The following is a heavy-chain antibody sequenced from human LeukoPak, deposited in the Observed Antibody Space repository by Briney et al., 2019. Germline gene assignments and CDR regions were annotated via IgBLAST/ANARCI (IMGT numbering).Heavy chain of an antibody. D-gene: IGHD2-15*01. V-gene: IGHV4-59*12. CDR1: GGSISSYY. CDR3: ARGSLESGASLYCSGGSCYEGNFDY. Sequence: SETLSLTCTVSGGSISSYYWSWIRQPPGKGLEWIGYIYYSGTTNYNPSLKSRVTISVDTSKNQFSLKLSSVTAADTAVYYCARGSLESGASLYCSGGSCYEGNFDYWGQGTLVTVSS. CDR2: IYYSGTT. J-gene: IGHJ4*02.